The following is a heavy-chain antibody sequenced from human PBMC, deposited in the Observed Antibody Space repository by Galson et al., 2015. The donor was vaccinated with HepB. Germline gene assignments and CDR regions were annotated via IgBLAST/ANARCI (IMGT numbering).Heavy chain of an antibody. V-gene: IGHV3-74*01. CDR1: GFPFCNYL. Sequence: PTLPCSAPGFPFCNYLMHSRRQPPGTGLELISRINTDGSNTSDADSVKGRFTISRDNAKNTLYLQMNILRAEDTALYFCARDPSIRSWYFDLWGRGTLVVVSS. J-gene: IGHJ2*01. CDR3: ARDPSIRSWYFDL. D-gene: IGHD3-3*02. CDR2: INTDGSNT.